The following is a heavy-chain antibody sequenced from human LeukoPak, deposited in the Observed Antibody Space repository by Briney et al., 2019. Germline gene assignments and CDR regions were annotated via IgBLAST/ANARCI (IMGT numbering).Heavy chain of an antibody. J-gene: IGHJ3*02. D-gene: IGHD3-22*01. CDR3: ARQSSTAYYDSSGLPYDAFDI. V-gene: IGHV5-51*01. CDR2: IYPRYSDP. Sequence: GESLQISCQGSGYRFTSYRIGWVRQMPGKGLEGMGIIYPRYSDPRYSPPFQGQVSIPADKYNSVPSLQWTRLKASGTAMYYCARQSSTAYYDSSGLPYDAFDIWGQGTMVTVSS. CDR1: GYRFTSYR.